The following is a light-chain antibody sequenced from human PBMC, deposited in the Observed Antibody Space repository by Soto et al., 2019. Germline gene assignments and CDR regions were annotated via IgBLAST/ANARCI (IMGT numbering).Light chain of an antibody. V-gene: IGKV3-20*01. CDR1: QSVSSGY. J-gene: IGKJ1*01. Sequence: VMTQSPATLSVSPGEGATLSCRASQSVSSGYLAWYQQKPGQAPRLLIYGASRRVTGIPDRFSGSGSGTDFTLTISRLEPEDFPVYYCQQYGNSLWTFGQGTKVDIK. CDR3: QQYGNSLWT. CDR2: GAS.